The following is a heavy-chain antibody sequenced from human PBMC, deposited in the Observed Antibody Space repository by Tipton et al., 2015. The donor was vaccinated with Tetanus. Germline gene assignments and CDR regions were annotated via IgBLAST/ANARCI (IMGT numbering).Heavy chain of an antibody. J-gene: IGHJ5*02. D-gene: IGHD3-10*01. Sequence: TLSLTCSVSGGSISSSDHYWGWIRQHPGKGLEWIGYIHYSGNTFYKPSLKSRVTISVDTSKKQFSLKMTSVTAADTAVYFCARASGTILRGVMIRGTGWFDPWGQGTLVTVSS. V-gene: IGHV4-31*03. CDR3: ARASGTILRGVMIRGTGWFDP. CDR1: GGSISSSDHY. CDR2: IHYSGNT.